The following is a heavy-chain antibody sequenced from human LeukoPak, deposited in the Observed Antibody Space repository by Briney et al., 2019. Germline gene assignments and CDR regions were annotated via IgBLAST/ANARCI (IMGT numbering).Heavy chain of an antibody. D-gene: IGHD4-17*01. CDR3: ARVPTVTFFDY. Sequence: SETLSLTCTVSGGSISSSSYYWGWIRQPPGKGLEWIGSLDYSGSTYYNPSLKSRVTISVDTSKNQFSLKLSSVTAADTAVYYCARVPTVTFFDYWGQGTLVTVSS. J-gene: IGHJ4*02. V-gene: IGHV4-39*01. CDR2: LDYSGST. CDR1: GGSISSSSYY.